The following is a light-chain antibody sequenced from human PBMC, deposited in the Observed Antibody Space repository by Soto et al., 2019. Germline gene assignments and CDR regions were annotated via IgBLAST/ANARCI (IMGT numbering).Light chain of an antibody. CDR2: DAS. CDR3: QQRSIWPRT. J-gene: IGKJ1*01. CDR1: QSVSSN. V-gene: IGKV3-11*01. Sequence: EIVLTQSPATLSLSPGQRATLSCRASQSVSSNLAWYQQKPGQAPRLLIYDASNRATGIPARLSGSGSGTDFTLIISSLVPEDFAVYYCQQRSIWPRTFGQGTKVEIK.